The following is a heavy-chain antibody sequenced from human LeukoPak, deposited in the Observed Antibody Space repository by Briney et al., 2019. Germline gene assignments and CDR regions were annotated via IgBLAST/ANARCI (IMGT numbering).Heavy chain of an antibody. J-gene: IGHJ4*02. V-gene: IGHV3-23*01. CDR1: GLTFSSYA. Sequence: GGSLTLSCAASGLTFSSYAMSWVRQAPGKALEWVSAISGSGGSTYYADSVKGRFTISRDNSKNTLYLQMNSLRAEDTAVYYCAKDAARTVTTSFDYWGQGTLVTVSS. CDR3: AKDAARTVTTSFDY. CDR2: ISGSGGST. D-gene: IGHD4-17*01.